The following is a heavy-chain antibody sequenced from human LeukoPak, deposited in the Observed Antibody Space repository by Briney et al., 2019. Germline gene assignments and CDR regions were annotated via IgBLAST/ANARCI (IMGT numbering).Heavy chain of an antibody. CDR3: ARGATIIETGYFDF. Sequence: SETLSLTCAVYGGSFSRYYWSWIRQSPGKGLEWIAEIDHRGDTNYNPSVKSRVTISVDTSKNQFSLKVRSLSAADTAVYYCARGATIIETGYFDFWGQGTLVTVSS. D-gene: IGHD5-24*01. CDR1: GGSFSRYY. J-gene: IGHJ4*03. V-gene: IGHV4-34*01. CDR2: IDHRGDT.